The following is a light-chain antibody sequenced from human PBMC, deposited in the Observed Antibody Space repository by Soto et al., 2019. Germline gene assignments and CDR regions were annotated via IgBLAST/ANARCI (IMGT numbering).Light chain of an antibody. J-gene: IGKJ2*01. CDR3: QQSYSTPFT. CDR1: QSISSY. CDR2: AAS. Sequence: DIQMTQSPSSLSASVGDRVTITCRASQSISSYLNWYQQRPGKPPKLLIYAASNLQSGVPSRFSGSGSGTDFTLTISSLQPEDFATYYCQQSYSTPFTFGQGTKLEIK. V-gene: IGKV1-39*01.